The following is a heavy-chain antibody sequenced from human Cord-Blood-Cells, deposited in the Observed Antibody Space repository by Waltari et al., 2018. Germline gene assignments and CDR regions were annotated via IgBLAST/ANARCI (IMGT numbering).Heavy chain of an antibody. V-gene: IGHV1-2*02. D-gene: IGHD6-19*01. CDR2: INPNSGGT. CDR3: AREGIAVAGPFIDY. J-gene: IGHJ4*02. CDR1: GYTFTGYS. Sequence: QVQLVQSGAEVKKPGASVKVCCKASGYTFTGYSMHWVRQAPGQGLEWMGWINPNSGGTNYAQKYQGTVTMTRDTSSRTAYMEVSRLRSDDTAVYYCAREGIAVAGPFIDYWGQGTLVTVSS.